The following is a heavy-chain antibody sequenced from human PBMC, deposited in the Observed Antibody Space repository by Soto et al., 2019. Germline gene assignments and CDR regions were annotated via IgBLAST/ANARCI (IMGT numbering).Heavy chain of an antibody. CDR3: ARDESSETTARGFDY. D-gene: IGHD4-17*01. CDR1: GFTFSTYW. CDR2: IKSDGSTI. V-gene: IGHV3-74*01. Sequence: EVQLVESGGGLVQPGGSLRLCCAASGFTFSTYWMHWVRQVPGKGPVWVSRIKSDGSTINYADSVKGRFTISRDNAKNTLYLQMNSLRAEDTAVYYCARDESSETTARGFDYWGQGTLATVSS. J-gene: IGHJ4*02.